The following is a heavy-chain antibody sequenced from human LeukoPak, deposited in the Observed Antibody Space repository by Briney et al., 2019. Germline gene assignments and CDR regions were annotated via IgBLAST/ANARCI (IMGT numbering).Heavy chain of an antibody. Sequence: GRSLRLSCAASGFTHSSYEMNWVSQAPGKGLEWVSYISSSGSTIYYADSVKGRFTISRDNAKDSLYLQMNSLRAEDTAVYYCARWNYDYVWGSYREGYFDYWGQGTLVTVSS. CDR3: ARWNYDYVWGSYREGYFDY. CDR2: ISSSGSTI. CDR1: GFTHSSYE. J-gene: IGHJ4*02. D-gene: IGHD3-16*01. V-gene: IGHV3-48*03.